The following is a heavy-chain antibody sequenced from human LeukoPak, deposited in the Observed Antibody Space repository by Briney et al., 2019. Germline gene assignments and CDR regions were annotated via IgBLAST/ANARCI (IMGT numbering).Heavy chain of an antibody. CDR2: ISGSGGST. D-gene: IGHD6-19*01. V-gene: IGHV3-23*01. J-gene: IGHJ5*02. Sequence: GGSLRLSCAASGFTFSSYAMSWVRQAPGKGLEWGSAISGSGGSTYYADSVKGRFTISRDNSKNTLYLQMNSLRAEDTAVYYCANHFGQWPMRSWFDPWGQGTLVTVSS. CDR1: GFTFSSYA. CDR3: ANHFGQWPMRSWFDP.